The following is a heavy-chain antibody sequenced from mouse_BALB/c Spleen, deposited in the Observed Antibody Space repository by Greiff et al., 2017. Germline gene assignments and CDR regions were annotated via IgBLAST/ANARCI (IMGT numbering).Heavy chain of an antibody. CDR3: ATNSYWYFDV. CDR1: GYSITSDYA. J-gene: IGHJ1*01. CDR2: ISYSGST. Sequence: EVKLQESGPGLVKPSQSLSLTCTVTGYSITSDYAWNWIRQFPGNKLEWMGYISYSGSTSYNPSLKSRISITRDTSKNQFFLQLNSVTTEDTATYYCATNSYWYFDVWGAGTTVTVSS. V-gene: IGHV3-2*02. D-gene: IGHD4-1*01.